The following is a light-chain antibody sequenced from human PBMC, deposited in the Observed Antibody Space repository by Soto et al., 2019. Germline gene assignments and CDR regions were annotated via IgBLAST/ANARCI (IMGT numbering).Light chain of an antibody. J-gene: IGKJ1*01. CDR2: GAS. CDR1: QSVSGSY. CDR3: QQSGSSPWT. Sequence: EIVLTQSPGTLSLSPGERATLSCRASQSVSGSYLAWYQQKPGQAPRLLIYGASSRATSIPDRFSGSGSGTDFTLTITRLEPEDFAVYFCQQSGSSPWTFGQGTKVEIK. V-gene: IGKV3-20*01.